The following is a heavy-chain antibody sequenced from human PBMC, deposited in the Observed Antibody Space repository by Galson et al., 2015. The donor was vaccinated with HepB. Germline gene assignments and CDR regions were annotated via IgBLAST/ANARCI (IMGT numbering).Heavy chain of an antibody. CDR3: ARGGYSYGFDRTKLWGMDV. Sequence: SVKVSCKASGYTFTGYYMHWVRQAPGQGLEWMGWINPNSGGTNYAQKFQGRVTMTRDTSISTAYMELSRLRSDDTAVYYCARGGYSYGFDRTKLWGMDVWGQGTTVTVSS. CDR2: INPNSGGT. J-gene: IGHJ6*02. CDR1: GYTFTGYY. D-gene: IGHD5-18*01. V-gene: IGHV1-2*02.